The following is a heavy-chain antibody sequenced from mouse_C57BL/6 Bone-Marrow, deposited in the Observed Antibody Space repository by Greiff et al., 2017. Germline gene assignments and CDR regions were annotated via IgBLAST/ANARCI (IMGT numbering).Heavy chain of an antibody. CDR3: ARSCPRGRSCDY. Sequence: QVQLQQPGAELVKPGASVKMSCKASGYTFTSYWITWVKQRPGQGLEWIGDIYPTSGRTNYNEKIKSKAILTIDTTSNTAYMQLSSLTYEDSAVFYCARSCPRGRSCDYWGQGTTLTVSS. V-gene: IGHV1-55*01. D-gene: IGHD3-3*01. J-gene: IGHJ2*01. CDR2: IYPTSGRT. CDR1: GYTFTSYW.